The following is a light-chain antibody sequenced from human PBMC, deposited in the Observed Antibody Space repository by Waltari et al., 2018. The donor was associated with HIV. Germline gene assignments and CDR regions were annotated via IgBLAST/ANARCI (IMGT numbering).Light chain of an antibody. CDR3: QAWDRSVV. J-gene: IGLJ2*01. CDR2: KDT. V-gene: IGLV3-1*01. CDR1: QLVDKF. Sequence: SYDLTQPPSVSVSPGQTASITCSGGQLVDKFFCWYQQRPGQYPVLVMYKDTRRPSGIPERFSGSNSGNTATLTITGTQSMDEADYYCQAWDRSVVFGGGTKLTVL.